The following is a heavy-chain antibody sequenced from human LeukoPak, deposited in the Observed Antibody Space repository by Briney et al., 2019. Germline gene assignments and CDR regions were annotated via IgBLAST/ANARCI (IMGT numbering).Heavy chain of an antibody. J-gene: IGHJ4*02. Sequence: GGSLRLSCAASGFTFSTYVLSWVRQAPGKGLERVSSVTGNGDTSYADSVKGRFTISRDNSNNTVYLQMSSLRGEDTAVYYRAKNGGGSCYSFCDYWGQGNLVTVSS. CDR2: VTGNGDT. CDR1: GFTFSTYV. D-gene: IGHD2-15*01. CDR3: AKNGGGSCYSFCDY. V-gene: IGHV3-23*01.